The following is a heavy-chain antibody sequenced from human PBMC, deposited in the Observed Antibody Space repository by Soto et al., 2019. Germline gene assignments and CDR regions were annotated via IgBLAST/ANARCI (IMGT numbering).Heavy chain of an antibody. CDR1: GGTFSSYT. CDR3: ARDIGYSGYERPDAFDI. Sequence: QVQLVQSGAEVKKPGSSVKVSCKASGGTFSSYTISWVRQAPGQGLEWMGRIIPILGIANYAQKFQGRVTITADKSTSTAYMELSSLRSEDTAVYYCARDIGYSGYERPDAFDIWGQGTMVTVSS. D-gene: IGHD5-12*01. V-gene: IGHV1-69*08. J-gene: IGHJ3*02. CDR2: IIPILGIA.